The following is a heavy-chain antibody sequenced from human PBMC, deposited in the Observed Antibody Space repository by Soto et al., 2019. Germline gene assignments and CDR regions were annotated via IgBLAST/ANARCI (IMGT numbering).Heavy chain of an antibody. CDR1: GYTFTGYY. Sequence: ASVKVSCKASGYTFTGYYMHWMRQAPGQGLEWMGWIKPNIGGTNYAQKFQGRVTMTRDTSISTAYMELSRLRSDDTAVYYCARDKKRITIFGVVTHYGMDVWGQGTTVTVSS. D-gene: IGHD3-3*01. CDR2: IKPNIGGT. V-gene: IGHV1-2*02. CDR3: ARDKKRITIFGVVTHYGMDV. J-gene: IGHJ6*02.